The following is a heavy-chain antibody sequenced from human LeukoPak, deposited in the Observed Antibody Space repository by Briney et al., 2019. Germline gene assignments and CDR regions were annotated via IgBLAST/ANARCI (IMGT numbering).Heavy chain of an antibody. Sequence: GGSLRLSCAASGFTFSSYSMNWVRQAPGKGLEWVSSISSSSSSYIYYADSVKGRFTISRDNAKNSLYLQMNSLRAEDTAIYYCARVRDYDGYFDYWGQGVLVSVSS. D-gene: IGHD3-22*01. CDR3: ARVRDYDGYFDY. CDR2: ISSSSSSYI. J-gene: IGHJ4*02. CDR1: GFTFSSYS. V-gene: IGHV3-21*06.